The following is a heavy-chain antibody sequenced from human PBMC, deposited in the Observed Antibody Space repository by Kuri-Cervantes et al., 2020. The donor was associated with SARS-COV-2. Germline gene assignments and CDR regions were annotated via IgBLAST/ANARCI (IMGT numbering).Heavy chain of an antibody. J-gene: IGHJ6*03. V-gene: IGHV3-23*01. CDR3: ATTMHELWEYYMDV. Sequence: GESLKISCAPSGSTFSSYAMSWVRQAPGKGLEWVSAIIGSGGSTYYADSVKGRFTISRDNAKNSLYLQMNSLRAEDTAVYYCATTMHELWEYYMDVWGKGTTVTVSS. CDR2: IIGSGGST. D-gene: IGHD1-26*01. CDR1: GSTFSSYA.